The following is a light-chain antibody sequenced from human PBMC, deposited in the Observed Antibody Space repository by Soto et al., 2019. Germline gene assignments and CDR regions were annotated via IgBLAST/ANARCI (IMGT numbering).Light chain of an antibody. CDR1: SSDVGAYNY. Sequence: QSALTQPASVSGSPGQSITISCTGTSSDVGAYNYVSWYQQLPGKAPKLMIYDVGNRPSGVYNRFSGSKSGNTASLTISGLQTEDEADYYCSSYTTTSTWVFGGGTKLTVL. CDR2: DVG. J-gene: IGLJ3*02. V-gene: IGLV2-14*03. CDR3: SSYTTTSTWV.